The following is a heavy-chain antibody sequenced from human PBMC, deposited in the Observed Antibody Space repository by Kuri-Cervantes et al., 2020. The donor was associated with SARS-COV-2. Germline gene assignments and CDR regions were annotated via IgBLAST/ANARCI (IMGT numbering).Heavy chain of an antibody. CDR2: ISSTGDTI. V-gene: IGHV3-48*03. J-gene: IGHJ4*02. Sequence: EGSLRLSCAASGFTFSSYEMNWVRQTPGKGLEWVSYISSTGDTIYYADSVKGRFTISRDNAKNSLYLQMNSLRAEDTAVYYCTRWRVGAKTWGQGTLVTVSS. CDR1: GFTFSSYE. D-gene: IGHD1-26*01. CDR3: TRWRVGAKT.